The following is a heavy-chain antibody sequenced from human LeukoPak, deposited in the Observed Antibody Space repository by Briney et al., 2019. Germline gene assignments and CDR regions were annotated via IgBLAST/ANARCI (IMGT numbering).Heavy chain of an antibody. D-gene: IGHD2-15*01. CDR3: ARDSPADCNGNTCYDY. Sequence: GSLRLSCAASGFTFSSYAMSWVRQAPGKGLEWVPAISTSGTSAYYADSVKGRFTISRDNSKNTLYLQMTSLRVDDTAVYYCARDSPADCNGNTCYDYWGQGTLVTVSS. J-gene: IGHJ4*02. CDR1: GFTFSSYA. V-gene: IGHV3-23*01. CDR2: ISTSGTSA.